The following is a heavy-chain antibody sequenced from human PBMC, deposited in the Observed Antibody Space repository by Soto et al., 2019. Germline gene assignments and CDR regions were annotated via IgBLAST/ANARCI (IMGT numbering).Heavy chain of an antibody. CDR3: AGDPGITMIVVVGEGTRRNYYGMDV. CDR2: SIPIFGTA. D-gene: IGHD3-22*01. J-gene: IGHJ6*02. Sequence: RQAAGIGLEWVGGSIPIFGTANYAQKFQGRVTITADESTSTAYMELSSLRSEVTAVYYCAGDPGITMIVVVGEGTRRNYYGMDVWGQGTTVTVSS. V-gene: IGHV1-69*01.